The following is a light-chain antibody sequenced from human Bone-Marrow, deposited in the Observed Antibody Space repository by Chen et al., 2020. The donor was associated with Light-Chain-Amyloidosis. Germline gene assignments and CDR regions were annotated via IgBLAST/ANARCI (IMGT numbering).Light chain of an antibody. Sequence: SYVLTQPSSVSVAPGQTATIACGGNNIGSTSVHWYQQTPGQAPLLVVYDDSDRPSGIPERLSGSNSGNTATLTSSRREAGDEADYYCQVWDRSSDRPVFGGGTKLTVL. V-gene: IGLV3-21*02. J-gene: IGLJ3*02. CDR2: DDS. CDR3: QVWDRSSDRPV. CDR1: NIGSTS.